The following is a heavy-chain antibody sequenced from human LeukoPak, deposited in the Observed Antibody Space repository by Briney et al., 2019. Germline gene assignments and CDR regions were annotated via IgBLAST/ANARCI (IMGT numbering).Heavy chain of an antibody. J-gene: IGHJ4*02. Sequence: PGGSLRLSGAASGFTFSSYGMHWVRQAPGKGLEWVAFIRYDGTNKYYADSVKGRFTISRDNSKNTLYLQMNSLRAEDTAMYYCAKDSAYYYDSSGYYYDWGQGTLVTVSS. V-gene: IGHV3-30*02. CDR1: GFTFSSYG. CDR3: AKDSAYYYDSSGYYYD. D-gene: IGHD3-22*01. CDR2: IRYDGTNK.